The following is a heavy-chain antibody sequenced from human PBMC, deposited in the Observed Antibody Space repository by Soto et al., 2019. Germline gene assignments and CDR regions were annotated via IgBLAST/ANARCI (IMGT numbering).Heavy chain of an antibody. V-gene: IGHV1-18*01. CDR2: IRPYNGDT. D-gene: IGHD1-26*01. CDR3: ARRAEDHYFYYMGV. CDR1: GYSFSSYG. J-gene: IGHJ6*03. Sequence: QAPLVQSGSEVKRPGASVKVSCKASGYSFSSYGIVWVRQAPGQGLEWMGWIRPYNGDTNSAQKFQGRVTLTTDTSTSTAYMELRSLRYDDTAVYYCARRAEDHYFYYMGVWGKGNTVTVYS.